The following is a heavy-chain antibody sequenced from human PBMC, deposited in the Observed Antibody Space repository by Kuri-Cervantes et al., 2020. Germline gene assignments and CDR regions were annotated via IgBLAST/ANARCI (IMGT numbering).Heavy chain of an antibody. CDR2: IYYSGRT. Sequence: SETLSLTCTVSGDSVSSYYWSWIRQPPGKGLEWIGYIYYSGRTYYSPSLKSRVTISVDTSKNQFSLKLSSVTAEDTAVYYCARDRVAAADRDAFDIWGQGTMVTVSS. V-gene: IGHV4-59*02. CDR3: ARDRVAAADRDAFDI. D-gene: IGHD6-13*01. J-gene: IGHJ3*02. CDR1: GDSVSSYY.